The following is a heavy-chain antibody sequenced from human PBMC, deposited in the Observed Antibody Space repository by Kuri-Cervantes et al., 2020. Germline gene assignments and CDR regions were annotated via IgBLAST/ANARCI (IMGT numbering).Heavy chain of an antibody. CDR1: GFTFDDYA. V-gene: IGHV3-9*01. CDR2: ISWNSGSI. J-gene: IGHJ3*02. CDR3: AKDSSWALLVGAFDI. D-gene: IGHD1-26*01. Sequence: GGSLRLSCAASGFTFDDYAMHWVRQAPGKGLEWVSGISWNSGSIGYADSVKGRFTISRDNAKNTLYLQMNSLRAEDTALYYCAKDSSWALLVGAFDIWGQGTMVTVSS.